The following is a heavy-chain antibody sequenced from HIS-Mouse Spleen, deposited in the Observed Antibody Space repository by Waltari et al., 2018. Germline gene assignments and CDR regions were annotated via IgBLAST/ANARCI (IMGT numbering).Heavy chain of an antibody. V-gene: IGHV3-30*04. Sequence: QVQLVESGGGVVQPGRSLTLSCAASGFTFSRSALPWVRQAPGKGLEWVAVISYDGMNKYYADSVKGRFTISRDNSKNTLYLQMNSLRAEDTAVYYCARAGDSSGWRDFDYWGQGTLVTVSS. CDR1: GFTFSRSA. D-gene: IGHD6-19*01. CDR2: ISYDGMNK. J-gene: IGHJ4*02. CDR3: ARAGDSSGWRDFDY.